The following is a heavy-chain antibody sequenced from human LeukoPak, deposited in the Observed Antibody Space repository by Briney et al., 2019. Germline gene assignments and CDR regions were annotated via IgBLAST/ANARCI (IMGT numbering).Heavy chain of an antibody. CDR3: ARGYQQLVGPYYYYGMDV. CDR1: GGSISSYY. V-gene: IGHV4-4*07. D-gene: IGHD6-13*01. J-gene: IGHJ6*02. CDR2: IYTSGST. Sequence: SETLSLTCTVSGGSISSYYWSWIRQPAGKGLEWIGRIYTSGSTNYNPSLKSRVTMSVDTSKNQFSLKLSSATAADTAVYYCARGYQQLVGPYYYYGMDVWGQGTTVTVSS.